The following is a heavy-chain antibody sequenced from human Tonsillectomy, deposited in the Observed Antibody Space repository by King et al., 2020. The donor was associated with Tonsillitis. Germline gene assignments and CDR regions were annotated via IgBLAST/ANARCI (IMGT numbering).Heavy chain of an antibody. CDR2: INHSGST. J-gene: IGHJ6*03. V-gene: IGHV4-34*01. CDR1: GGPFSGDY. CDR3: AKMPARSGLNFSPYLDV. D-gene: IGHD3-3*01. Sequence: VQLQQWGTGLLKPSATLSLTCAVYGGPFSGDYWSWLRQPPGKQLEWIGEINHSGSTNYNPSLKSRVTISLDTPKNQLSLRLTSVTAADTAVYYCAKMPARSGLNFSPYLDVWGKGTTVTVSS.